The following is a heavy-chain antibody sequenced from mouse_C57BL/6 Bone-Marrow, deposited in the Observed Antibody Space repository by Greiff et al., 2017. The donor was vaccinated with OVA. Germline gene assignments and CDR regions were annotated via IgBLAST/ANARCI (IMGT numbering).Heavy chain of an antibody. CDR3: ARWYFTLYCYAMDY. CDR2: IYPGGGYT. Sequence: VQLQQSGAELVRPGTSVKMSCKASGYTFTNYWIGWAKQRPGHGLEWIGDIYPGGGYTNYNEKFKGKATLTADKSSSTAYMQFSSLTSEDSAIYYCARWYFTLYCYAMDYGGQGTSVTVSS. V-gene: IGHV1-63*01. D-gene: IGHD1-1*02. J-gene: IGHJ4*01. CDR1: GYTFTNYW.